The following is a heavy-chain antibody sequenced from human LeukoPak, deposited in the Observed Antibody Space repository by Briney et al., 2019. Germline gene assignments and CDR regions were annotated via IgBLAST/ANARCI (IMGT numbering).Heavy chain of an antibody. D-gene: IGHD3-22*01. V-gene: IGHV3-7*01. CDR3: ASHSSGYFG. Sequence: QPGGSLRLSCAASGFTISMHWMSWVRQAPGEGLEWVANIKQDGSEKYYVGSVKGRFTISRDNAKNSLHLQMNSLTPEDTAVYYCASHSSGYFGWGQGTLVTVSS. CDR2: IKQDGSEK. CDR1: GFTISMHW. J-gene: IGHJ4*02.